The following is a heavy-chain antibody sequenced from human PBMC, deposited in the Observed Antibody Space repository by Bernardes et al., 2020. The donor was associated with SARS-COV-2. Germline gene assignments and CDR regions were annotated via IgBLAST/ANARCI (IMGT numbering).Heavy chain of an antibody. CDR2: ISAFNGNT. CDR3: ARAFENYSDRSGNYYSDAFDI. CDR1: GYSLTSYG. V-gene: IGHV1-18*01. J-gene: IGHJ3*02. Sequence: ASVKVSCKVSGYSLTSYGLSWVRQAPGQGLEWMGWISAFNGNTNYAQKVQDRVTLTADTSTSTVYMELRSLRSDDTAVYYCARAFENYSDRSGNYYSDAFDIWGQGTMVTVSP. D-gene: IGHD3-22*01.